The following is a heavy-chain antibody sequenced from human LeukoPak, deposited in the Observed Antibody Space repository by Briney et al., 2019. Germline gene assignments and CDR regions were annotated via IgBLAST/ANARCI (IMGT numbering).Heavy chain of an antibody. CDR1: GGSISSHY. J-gene: IGHJ4*02. CDR3: ALVADTPVTTNFDY. CDR2: INYSGST. D-gene: IGHD2-15*01. Sequence: SETLSLTCTVSGGSISSHYWSWIRQPPGEGLEWIGYINYSGSTIYNPSLKSRVTISVDTSKNQFSLNLSSVTAADTAVYYCALVADTPVTTNFDYWGQGTLVTVSS. V-gene: IGHV4-59*11.